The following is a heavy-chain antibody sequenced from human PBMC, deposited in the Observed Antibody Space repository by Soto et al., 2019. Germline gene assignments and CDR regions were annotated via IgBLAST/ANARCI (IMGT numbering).Heavy chain of an antibody. D-gene: IGHD3-3*01. Sequence: GESLKISCKGSGYSFTSYWISWVRQMPGKGLEWVGRIDPSDSYTNYSPSFQGHVTISADKSISTAYLQWSSLKASDTAMYYCARHGGGLRFLEWLLDYYGMDVWGQGTTVTVSS. CDR1: GYSFTSYW. CDR2: IDPSDSYT. CDR3: ARHGGGLRFLEWLLDYYGMDV. V-gene: IGHV5-10-1*01. J-gene: IGHJ6*02.